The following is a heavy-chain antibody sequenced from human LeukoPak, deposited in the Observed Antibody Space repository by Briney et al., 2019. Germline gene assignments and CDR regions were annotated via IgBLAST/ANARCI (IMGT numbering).Heavy chain of an antibody. CDR2: IKQDGSEK. D-gene: IGHD2-15*01. V-gene: IGHV3-7*01. Sequence: PGGSLRLSCAASGFTFSSYWMSWVRQAPGKGLEWVANIKQDGSEKYYVDSVKGRFTISRDNAKNSLYLQMSSLRAEDTAVYYCARWAGRPHCSGGSCYSDYWGQGTLVTVSS. CDR1: GFTFSSYW. CDR3: ARWAGRPHCSGGSCYSDY. J-gene: IGHJ4*02.